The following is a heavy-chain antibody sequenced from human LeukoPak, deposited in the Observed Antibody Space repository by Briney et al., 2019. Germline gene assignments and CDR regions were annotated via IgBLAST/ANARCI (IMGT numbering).Heavy chain of an antibody. D-gene: IGHD2-2*01. CDR3: ARIIVAPAATFYYYYMDV. V-gene: IGHV4-39*01. CDR2: IYYSGST. Sequence: PSETLSLTCTVSGGSISSSSYYWGWIRQPPGKGLEWIGSIYYSGSTYYNPSLKSRVTISVDTSKNQFSLKLSSVTAADTAVYYCARIIVAPAATFYYYYMDVWGKGTTVTVSS. CDR1: GGSISSSSYY. J-gene: IGHJ6*03.